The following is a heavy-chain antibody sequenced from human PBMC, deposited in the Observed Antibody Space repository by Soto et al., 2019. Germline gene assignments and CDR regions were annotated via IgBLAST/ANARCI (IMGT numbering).Heavy chain of an antibody. V-gene: IGHV3-23*01. J-gene: IGHJ3*02. CDR3: AKETSTSYYYDSSGYYLHAFDI. CDR2: ISGSGGST. CDR1: GFTFSSYA. D-gene: IGHD3-22*01. Sequence: EVQLLESGGGLVQPGGSLRLSCAASGFTFSSYAMSWVRQAPGKGLEWASAISGSGGSTYYADSVKGRFTISRDNSKNTLYLQMNSLRAEDTAVYYCAKETSTSYYYDSSGYYLHAFDIWGQGTMVTVSS.